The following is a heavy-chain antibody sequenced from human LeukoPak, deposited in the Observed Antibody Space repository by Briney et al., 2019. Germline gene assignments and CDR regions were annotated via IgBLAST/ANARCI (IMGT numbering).Heavy chain of an antibody. CDR2: FYWDDDK. CDR3: AHRGATVTTWVFSFDY. V-gene: IGHV2-5*02. Sequence: SGRTLVKPTQTLTLTCTFSGFSLTTSGVGVGWIRQPPGKALEWLALFYWDDDKRYNPSLKKRLTITKDTSKNQVVLTMTNMDPVDTATYYCAHRGATVTTWVFSFDYWGQGILVTVSS. CDR1: GFSLTTSGVG. D-gene: IGHD4-17*01. J-gene: IGHJ4*02.